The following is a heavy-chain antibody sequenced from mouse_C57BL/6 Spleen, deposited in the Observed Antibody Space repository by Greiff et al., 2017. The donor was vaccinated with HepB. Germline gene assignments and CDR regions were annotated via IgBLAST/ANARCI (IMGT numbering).Heavy chain of an antibody. CDR2: ISYDGSH. J-gene: IGHJ3*01. CDR1: GYSITSGYY. CDR3: AIEDYYGSRSWFAY. V-gene: IGHV3-6*01. D-gene: IGHD1-1*01. Sequence: EESGPGLVKPSQSLSLTCSVTGYSITSGYYWNWIRQFPGNKLEWMGYISYDGSHNYNPSLKNRISITRYTSKNQFFLMLNSVTTEDISTYYCAIEDYYGSRSWFAYWGQGTLVTVSA.